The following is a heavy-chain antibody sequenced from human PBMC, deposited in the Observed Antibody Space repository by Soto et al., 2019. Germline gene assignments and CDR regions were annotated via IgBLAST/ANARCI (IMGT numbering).Heavy chain of an antibody. CDR2: IKSEGTRT. Sequence: HPGGSLRLSCAASGFTFSNFWMHGVGQAPGKGVEWVSRIKSEGTRTDYADSVRGRFTISRDNAENTLNLQMNSLTGEDTAVYYCARGGLYDAFDIWGQGTTVTVSS. D-gene: IGHD5-12*01. CDR3: ARGGLYDAFDI. J-gene: IGHJ3*02. CDR1: GFTFSNFW. V-gene: IGHV3-74*01.